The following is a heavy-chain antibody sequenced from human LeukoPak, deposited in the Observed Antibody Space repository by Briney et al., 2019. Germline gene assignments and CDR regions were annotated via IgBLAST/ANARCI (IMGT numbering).Heavy chain of an antibody. V-gene: IGHV3-15*01. CDR3: TSLAGSPTY. CDR2: IKSKRDGETT. J-gene: IGHJ4*02. Sequence: GGSLRLSCAGSGFNFQYAWMTWVRQAPGKGLEWVGRIKSKRDGETTDYAALVKSRFSISRDDSKNTVYLQMNSLRTEDTAVYYCTSLAGSPTYWGQGTLVAVSS. CDR1: GFNFQYAW.